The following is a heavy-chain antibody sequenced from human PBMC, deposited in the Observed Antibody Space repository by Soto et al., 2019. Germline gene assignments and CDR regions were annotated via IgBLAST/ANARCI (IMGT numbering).Heavy chain of an antibody. Sequence: QITLKESGPTLVIPTQTLTLTCTFSGFLLNTRGVGVGWIRQPPGKAMEWVALIHWYDEKRYSPSLSNTPTITKDTPKNQVLLIMTNMDPVDTATDYCASRPFVLCSGWKFDFWCQGIRVTVSS. V-gene: IGHV2-5*01. D-gene: IGHD6-19*01. CDR2: IHWYDEK. CDR1: GFLLNTRGVG. CDR3: ASRPFVLCSGWKFDF. J-gene: IGHJ4*02.